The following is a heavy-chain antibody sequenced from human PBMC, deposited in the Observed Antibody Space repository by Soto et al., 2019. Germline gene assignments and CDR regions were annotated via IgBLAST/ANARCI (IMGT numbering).Heavy chain of an antibody. CDR2: IIPIFGTA. V-gene: IGHV1-69*13. CDR3: VRAHALGFSNWFDP. D-gene: IGHD3-10*01. CDR1: GGTFSSYA. J-gene: IGHJ5*02. Sequence: VKVSCKASGGTFSSYAISWVRQAPGQGLEWMGGIIPIFGTANYAQKFQGRVTITADESASTAYMDLARLKSDDTAVYYCVRAHALGFSNWFDPWGRGTLVTVSS.